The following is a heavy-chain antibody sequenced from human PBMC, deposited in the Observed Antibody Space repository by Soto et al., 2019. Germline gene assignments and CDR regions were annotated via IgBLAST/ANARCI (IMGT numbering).Heavy chain of an antibody. Sequence: SETLSITCTFSGGSISIGDYYWSWIRQPPGKGLEWIGEINHSGSTNYNPSLKSRVTISVDTSKNQFSLKLSSVTAADTAVYYCAYSSSWFYYYYYGMDVWGQGTTVTVSS. CDR3: AYSSSWFYYYYYGMDV. CDR2: INHSGST. CDR1: GGSISIGDYY. V-gene: IGHV4-30-4*01. D-gene: IGHD6-13*01. J-gene: IGHJ6*01.